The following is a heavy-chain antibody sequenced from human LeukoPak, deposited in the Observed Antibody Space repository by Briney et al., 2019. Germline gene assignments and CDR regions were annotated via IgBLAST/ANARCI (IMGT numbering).Heavy chain of an antibody. J-gene: IGHJ4*02. D-gene: IGHD3-22*01. V-gene: IGHV3-15*01. CDR1: GFTFSNAW. Sequence: GGSLRLSCAASGFTFSNAWMSWVRQAPGKGLEWVGRIKSKTDGGTTDYAAPVKGRFTISRDDSKNTLYLQMNSLRTEDTAVYYCTTDLGIVVVITAYFDYWGQGTLVTVFS. CDR3: TTDLGIVVVITAYFDY. CDR2: IKSKTDGGTT.